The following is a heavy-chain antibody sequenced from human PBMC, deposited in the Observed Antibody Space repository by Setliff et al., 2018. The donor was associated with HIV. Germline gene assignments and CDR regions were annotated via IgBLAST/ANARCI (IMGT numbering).Heavy chain of an antibody. Sequence: GGSLRLSCAASGFTFSSYGMSWVRQAPGKGLEWVSGISGSGSSTYYADSVKGRLTISRDNSKNTLYLQMNSLRPEDTAMYYCAREAAVDTYDHWGQGTLVTVSS. D-gene: IGHD6-13*01. CDR2: ISGSGSST. CDR3: AREAAVDTYDH. CDR1: GFTFSSYG. J-gene: IGHJ5*02. V-gene: IGHV3-23*01.